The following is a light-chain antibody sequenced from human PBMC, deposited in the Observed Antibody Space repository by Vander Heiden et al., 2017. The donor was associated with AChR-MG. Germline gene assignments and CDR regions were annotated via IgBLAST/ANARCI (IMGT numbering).Light chain of an antibody. CDR3: QQYRSAPYT. Sequence: DIVMTQSPDSLAVSLGGRATISCTSSQNLLFSSSNKHYLAWYQQKPGQPPKLLIYWASARESGVPDRFSGSGSGTDFTLTISSLQAEDVAVYHCQQYRSAPYTFGQGTKLEIK. V-gene: IGKV4-1*01. CDR2: WAS. CDR1: QNLLFSSSNKHY. J-gene: IGKJ2*01.